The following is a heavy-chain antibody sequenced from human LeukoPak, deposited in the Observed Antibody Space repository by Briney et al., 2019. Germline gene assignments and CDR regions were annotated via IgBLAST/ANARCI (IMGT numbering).Heavy chain of an antibody. V-gene: IGHV1-2*02. CDR3: ARGSFLYYDSSGAKPFDY. J-gene: IGHJ4*02. Sequence: ASVTVSCKASGYSFTGYYMQWVRQAPGQGLEWVGWINPNSGGTNYAQTFQGRVTMTRDTSISTAYMELSRLRSDDTAVYYCARGSFLYYDSSGAKPFDYWGQGTLVTVSS. D-gene: IGHD3-22*01. CDR1: GYSFTGYY. CDR2: INPNSGGT.